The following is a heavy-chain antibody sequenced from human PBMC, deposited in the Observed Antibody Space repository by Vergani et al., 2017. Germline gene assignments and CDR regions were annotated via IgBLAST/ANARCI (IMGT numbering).Heavy chain of an antibody. D-gene: IGHD1-26*01. Sequence: EVQLLESGGGLVQPGGSLRLSCAASGFTFSSYAMSWVRQAPGKGLEWVSAISGSGGSTYYADSVKGRLTISRDNSKNTLYLQMNSLRAEDTAVYYCAEPLQMGSYLGMVDYWGQGRLVTVSS. CDR1: GFTFSSYA. V-gene: IGHV3-23*01. CDR3: AEPLQMGSYLGMVDY. CDR2: ISGSGGST. J-gene: IGHJ4*02.